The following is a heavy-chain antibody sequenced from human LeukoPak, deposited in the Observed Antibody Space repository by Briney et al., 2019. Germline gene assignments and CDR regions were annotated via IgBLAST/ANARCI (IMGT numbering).Heavy chain of an antibody. CDR1: GYSISSGYY. D-gene: IGHD5-18*01. CDR2: IYHSGST. CDR3: ARGTWIQLGTYCMDV. J-gene: IGHJ6*03. Sequence: PSETLSLTCTVSGYSISSGYYWGWIRQPPGKGLEWIGSIYHSGSTYYNPSLKSRVTISVDTSKNQFSLKLSSVTAADTAVYYCARGTWIQLGTYCMDVWGKGTTVTISS. V-gene: IGHV4-38-2*02.